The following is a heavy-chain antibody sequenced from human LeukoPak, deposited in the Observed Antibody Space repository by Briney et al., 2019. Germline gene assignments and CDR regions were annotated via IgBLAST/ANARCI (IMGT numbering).Heavy chain of an antibody. D-gene: IGHD4-23*01. CDR2: IYDTGST. CDR3: ARLETPYYFDY. Sequence: SETLSLTCTVSGGSISSYYWSWIRQPPGKGLEWIGYIYDTGSTNYNPSLKSRVTISVDTSKNQFSLKLSSVTAADTAVYYCARLETPYYFDYWGQGTLVTVSS. V-gene: IGHV4-59*08. CDR1: GGSISSYY. J-gene: IGHJ4*02.